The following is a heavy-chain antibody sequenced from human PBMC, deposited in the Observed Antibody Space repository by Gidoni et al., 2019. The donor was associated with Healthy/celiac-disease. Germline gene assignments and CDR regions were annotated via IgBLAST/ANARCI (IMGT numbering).Heavy chain of an antibody. CDR1: GFTFRSYA. Sequence: EVQLLESGGGLVQPGGSLRLSCAASGFTFRSYALSWVRQAPGKGLEWVSAISGSGGSTYYADSVKGRFTISRDNSKNTLYLQMNSLRAEDTAVYYCAKGPWGFGELVPFDYWGQGTLVTVSS. J-gene: IGHJ4*02. D-gene: IGHD3-10*01. CDR2: ISGSGGST. CDR3: AKGPWGFGELVPFDY. V-gene: IGHV3-23*01.